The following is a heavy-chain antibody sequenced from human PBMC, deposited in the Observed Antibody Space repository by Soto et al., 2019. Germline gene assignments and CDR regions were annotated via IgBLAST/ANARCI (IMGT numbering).Heavy chain of an antibody. V-gene: IGHV3-13*04. CDR3: ARSPPGRYHYYYGIDV. D-gene: IGHD3-16*02. CDR2: IGTAGDT. J-gene: IGHJ6*02. Sequence: PGGSLRLSCAASGFTFSSYDMHWVRQPIEKGLEWVSAIGTAGDTYYPGSVKGRFTISRENAKNSLYLQMNSLRAGDTAVYYCARSPPGRYHYYYGIDVWGQGTTVTVSS. CDR1: GFTFSSYD.